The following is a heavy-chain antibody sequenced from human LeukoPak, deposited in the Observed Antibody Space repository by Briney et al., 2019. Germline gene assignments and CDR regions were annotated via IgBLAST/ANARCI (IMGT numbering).Heavy chain of an antibody. CDR2: IKQDGSEK. J-gene: IGHJ6*04. CDR1: GSTFSTYW. Sequence: GGSLRLSCAASGSTFSTYWMTWVRQAPGKGLEWVANIKQDGSEKYFVDSVKGRFTISRDNAKNSLYLQMNSLRAEDTAVYYCAELGITMIGGVWGKGTTVTISS. CDR3: AELGITMIGGV. V-gene: IGHV3-7*01. D-gene: IGHD3-10*02.